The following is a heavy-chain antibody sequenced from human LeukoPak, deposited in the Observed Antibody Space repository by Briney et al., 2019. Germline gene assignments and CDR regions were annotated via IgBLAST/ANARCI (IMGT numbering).Heavy chain of an antibody. V-gene: IGHV1-18*01. J-gene: IGHJ4*02. D-gene: IGHD5-18*01. CDR3: ASPVAGTALILGY. CDR2: MSVFNGYT. CDR1: GYTFTDHG. Sequence: ASVKVSCTASGYTFTDHGITWVRQARGQGFEWMGWMSVFNGYTKYAEGFQGRVTMTTDTSTRTAHMEMRGLRSDDTAVYYCASPVAGTALILGYWGQGTLVTVSS.